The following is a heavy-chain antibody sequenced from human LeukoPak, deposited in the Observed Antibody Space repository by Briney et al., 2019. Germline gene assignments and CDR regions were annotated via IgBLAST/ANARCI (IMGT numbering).Heavy chain of an antibody. CDR1: GYTFTSYD. Sequence: ASVKVSCKASGYTFTSYDINWVRQATGQGLEWMGWMNPNSGNTGHAQKFQGRVTITRNTSISTAYMELSSLRSEDTAVYYCARVLVMKRANRNCSAPGGQGPRVTVS. V-gene: IGHV1-8*03. D-gene: IGHD3-22*01. CDR2: MNPNSGNT. CDR3: ARVLVMKRANRNCSAP. J-gene: IGHJ5*02.